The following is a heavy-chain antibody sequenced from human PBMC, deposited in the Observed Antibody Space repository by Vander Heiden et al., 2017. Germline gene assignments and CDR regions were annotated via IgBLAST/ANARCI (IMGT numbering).Heavy chain of an antibody. CDR2: IRSEASGGPT. J-gene: IGHJ1*01. Sequence: EVQLVESGGGFVKPGRSLRLSCTTSGFIFADNAISWFRQAPGKGLEWVGLIRSEASGGPTEYAATVKGRFTISRDDSKSIAYLHMNSLKPEDTAVYYCTDYGDWGQGTLVTVSS. CDR3: TDYGD. D-gene: IGHD3-10*01. CDR1: GFIFADNA. V-gene: IGHV3-49*05.